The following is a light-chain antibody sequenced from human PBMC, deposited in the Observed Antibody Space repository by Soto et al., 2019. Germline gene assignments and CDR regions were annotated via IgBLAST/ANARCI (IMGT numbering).Light chain of an antibody. CDR1: QGIRND. Sequence: IQMTQSPSSLSASVGDRVTITCRASQGIRNDLGWYQQKPGRAPKLLIYDASNLEAGVPSRFRGSGSGTDFTFTISRLQPEDIATYYCQPYENLPTFGQGTRLEIK. CDR2: DAS. J-gene: IGKJ5*01. CDR3: QPYENLPT. V-gene: IGKV1-33*01.